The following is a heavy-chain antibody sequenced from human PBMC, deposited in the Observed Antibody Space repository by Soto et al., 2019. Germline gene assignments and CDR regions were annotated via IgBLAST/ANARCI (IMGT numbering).Heavy chain of an antibody. J-gene: IGHJ6*03. V-gene: IGHV1-8*01. Sequence: ASVKVSCKASVYTFTSYDINWVRQATGQGLEWMGWMNPNSGNTGYAQKFQGRVTMTRNTSISTAYMELSSLRSEDTAVYYCATLGSTAMVTVHYYYYMDVWGKGTTVTVSS. CDR2: MNPNSGNT. D-gene: IGHD5-18*01. CDR3: ATLGSTAMVTVHYYYYMDV. CDR1: VYTFTSYD.